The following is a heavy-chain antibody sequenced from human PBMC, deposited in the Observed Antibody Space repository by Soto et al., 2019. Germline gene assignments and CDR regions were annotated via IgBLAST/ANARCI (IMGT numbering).Heavy chain of an antibody. CDR3: ARIPRYSFPTSDDLDS. CDR2: ITPIYPTT. D-gene: IGHD5-18*01. CDR1: GGTFSSYA. J-gene: IGHJ4*02. V-gene: IGHV1-69*13. Sequence: SVKVSCKASGGTFSSYAISWVRQAPGQGLEWMGSITPIYPTTNYAEKFQGRLTVTADGSTNTAYMELNSLTSEDTAVYYCARIPRYSFPTSDDLDSWGQGTLVTVSS.